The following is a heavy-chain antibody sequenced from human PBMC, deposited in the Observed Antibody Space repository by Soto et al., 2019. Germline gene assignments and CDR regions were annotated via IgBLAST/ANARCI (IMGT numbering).Heavy chain of an antibody. Sequence: PSETLSLTCAVYGGSFSGYYWSWIRQPPGKGLEWIGEINHSGSTNYNPSLKSRVTISVDTSKNQFSLKLSSVTAADTAVYYCAARKDVLRFLEWSPRFRCYFDYWGQGTLVTVSS. CDR3: AARKDVLRFLEWSPRFRCYFDY. V-gene: IGHV4-34*01. D-gene: IGHD3-3*01. CDR1: GGSFSGYY. J-gene: IGHJ4*02. CDR2: INHSGST.